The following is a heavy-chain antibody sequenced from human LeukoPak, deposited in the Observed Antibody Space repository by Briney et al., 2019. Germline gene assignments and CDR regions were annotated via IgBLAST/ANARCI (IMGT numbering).Heavy chain of an antibody. CDR1: GDSVSSNSAA. V-gene: IGHV6-1*01. J-gene: IGHJ3*02. CDR2: TYYRSKWYN. CDR3: ARVAAAGKARYDAFDI. D-gene: IGHD6-13*01. Sequence: SQTLSLTCAISGDSVSSNSAAWNWIRQSPSRGLEWLGRTYYRSKWYNDYAVSVKSRITINPDTSKNQFSLQLNSVTPEDTAVYYCARVAAAGKARYDAFDIWGQGTMVTVSS.